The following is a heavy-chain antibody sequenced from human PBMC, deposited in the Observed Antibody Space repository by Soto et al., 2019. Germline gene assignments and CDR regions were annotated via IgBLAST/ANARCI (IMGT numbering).Heavy chain of an antibody. D-gene: IGHD4-17*01. CDR1: GDSLRSSYHN. J-gene: IGHJ4*02. V-gene: IGHV4-39*03. Sequence: SETLSRTCTVSGDSLRSSYHNWGWIRQFNGKGLEWMGSSYYTGNTYYNTSLKSRGSISVDMATNEISLRLRADSIADHALYYRVRVEVYAGELTTHLDRWGQGALVAFSS. CDR3: VRVEVYAGELTTHLDR. CDR2: SYYTGNT.